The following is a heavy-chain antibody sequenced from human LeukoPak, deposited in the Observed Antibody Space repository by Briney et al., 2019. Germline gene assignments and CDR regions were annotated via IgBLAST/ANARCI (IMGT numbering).Heavy chain of an antibody. CDR1: GFTFGHYT. V-gene: IGHV3-30-3*01. D-gene: IGHD4-17*01. J-gene: IGHJ4*02. Sequence: GGSLRLSCAASGFTFGHYTMHWVRQAPGKGLEWVAVISYDGSNKYYADSVKGRFTISRDNSKNTLYLQMNSLRAEDTAVYYCAREVIHDYGDYFGYWGQGTLVTVSS. CDR3: AREVIHDYGDYFGY. CDR2: ISYDGSNK.